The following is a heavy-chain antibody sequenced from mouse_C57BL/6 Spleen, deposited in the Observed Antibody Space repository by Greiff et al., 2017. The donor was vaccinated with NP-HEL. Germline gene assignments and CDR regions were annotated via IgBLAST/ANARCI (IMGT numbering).Heavy chain of an antibody. CDR3: ASPNWDVRFAY. J-gene: IGHJ3*01. Sequence: EVKLMESGGDLVKPGGSLKLSCAASGFTFSSYGMSWVRQTPDKRLEWVATISSGGSYTYYPDSVKGRFTISRDNAKNTLYLQMSSLKSEDTAMYYCASPNWDVRFAYWGQGTLVTVSA. D-gene: IGHD4-1*01. V-gene: IGHV5-6*01. CDR1: GFTFSSYG. CDR2: ISSGGSYT.